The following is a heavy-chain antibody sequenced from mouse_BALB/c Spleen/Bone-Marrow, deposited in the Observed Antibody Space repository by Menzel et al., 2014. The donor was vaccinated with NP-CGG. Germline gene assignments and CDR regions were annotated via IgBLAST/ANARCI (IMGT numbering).Heavy chain of an antibody. D-gene: IGHD1-1*01. J-gene: IGHJ2*01. CDR3: ASYYGGSYDYFDY. CDR2: IDPENGNT. Sequence: DVKLVESGAELVRPGALVKLSCKASGFNIKDYYMHWVKQRPEQGLEWIGWIDPENGNTIYDPKFQGKASITADTSSNTAYLQLSSLTSEDTAVYYCASYYGGSYDYFDYWGQGTTLTVSS. V-gene: IGHV14-1*02. CDR1: GFNIKDYY.